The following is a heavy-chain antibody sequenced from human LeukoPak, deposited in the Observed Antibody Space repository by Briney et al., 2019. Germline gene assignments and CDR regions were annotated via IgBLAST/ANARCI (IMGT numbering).Heavy chain of an antibody. V-gene: IGHV3-30*04. J-gene: IGHJ4*02. Sequence: GSLRLSCAASGFTFSSYSILWVRQAPAKGLECVAVISYDGSDKYYADSVKGRFTISRDNSKNTLYLQMNSLRVEDTAVYYCARESGSVTSEVDFDYWGQGTLVTVSS. CDR1: GFTFSSYS. CDR2: ISYDGSDK. D-gene: IGHD4-17*01. CDR3: ARESGSVTSEVDFDY.